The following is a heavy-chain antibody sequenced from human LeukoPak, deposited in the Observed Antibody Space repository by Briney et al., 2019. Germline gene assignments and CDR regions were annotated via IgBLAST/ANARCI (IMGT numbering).Heavy chain of an antibody. J-gene: IGHJ5*02. CDR2: IYSDGSST. V-gene: IGHV3-74*01. CDR3: AGTYGSGRYPGDWFDP. Sequence: GSLRLSCTASGFTFSSYWMHWVRQAPGKGLVWVSRIYSDGSSTSYADSVKGRFTISRDNAKNTLYLQMNSLRSEDTAVYYCAGTYGSGRYPGDWFDPWGQGTLVTVSS. CDR1: GFTFSSYW. D-gene: IGHD6-19*01.